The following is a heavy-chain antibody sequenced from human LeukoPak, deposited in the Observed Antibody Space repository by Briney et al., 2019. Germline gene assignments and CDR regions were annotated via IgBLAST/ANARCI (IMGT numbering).Heavy chain of an antibody. CDR1: GVTISNYD. Sequence: SLTLSCAASGVTISNYDMHWVRQKPAKGLELVSTIHTSGDTYYPDSVKVRFAISRENAKNSLSLQMNSLRAGDTAVYYCARGDYYYSGMDVWGQGTTVTVSS. CDR2: IHTSGDT. D-gene: IGHD2-21*01. V-gene: IGHV3-13*01. CDR3: ARGDYYYSGMDV. J-gene: IGHJ6*02.